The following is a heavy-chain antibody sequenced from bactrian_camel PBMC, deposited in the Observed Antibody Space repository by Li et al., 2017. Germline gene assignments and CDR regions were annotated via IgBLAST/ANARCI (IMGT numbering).Heavy chain of an antibody. CDR1: GYTYSAYC. J-gene: IGHJ4*01. D-gene: IGHD1*01. V-gene: IGHV3-3*01. CDR2: IDDDGRTT. Sequence: HVQLVESGGGSVQAGGSLRLSCVVTGYTYSAYCFAYFRQAPGKEREGIAFIDDDGRTTAADPVKGRFTISRDNAKNTLYLQMNGLKPEDTAMYYCAADEYNLGLARSYTYWGQGTQVTVS. CDR3: AADEYNLGLARSYTY.